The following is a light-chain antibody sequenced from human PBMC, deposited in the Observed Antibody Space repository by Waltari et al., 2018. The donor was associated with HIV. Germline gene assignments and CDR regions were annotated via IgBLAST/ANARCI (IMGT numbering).Light chain of an antibody. CDR2: EVG. Sequence: QSALTQPASVSGSPGQSIPISCTGTSSDVGSYNLVSWYQQHPGEAPKLMIYEVGKRPSGVSNRFSGSKSGNTASLTISGLQAEDEADYYCCSYAGSTTWVFGGGTRLTVL. V-gene: IGLV2-23*02. CDR1: SSDVGSYNL. CDR3: CSYAGSTTWV. J-gene: IGLJ3*02.